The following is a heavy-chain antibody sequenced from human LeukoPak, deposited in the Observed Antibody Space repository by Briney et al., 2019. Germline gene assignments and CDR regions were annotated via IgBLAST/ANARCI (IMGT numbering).Heavy chain of an antibody. J-gene: IGHJ4*02. D-gene: IGHD3-22*01. V-gene: IGHV4-39*01. CDR3: ARANSSGLVDY. CDR1: GGSISSSFYY. CDR2: IYHSGST. Sequence: PSETLSLTCTVSGGSISSSFYYWGWIRQPPGKGLEWIGSIYHSGSTYYNPSLKSRVTISVDTSRNQFSLNLSSVTAADTAVYYCARANSSGLVDYWGQGTLVTVSS.